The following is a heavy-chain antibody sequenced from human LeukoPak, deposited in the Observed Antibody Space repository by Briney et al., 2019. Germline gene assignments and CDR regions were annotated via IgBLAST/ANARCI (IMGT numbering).Heavy chain of an antibody. Sequence: SETLSLTCTVSGGSICSSSYYWGWIRQPPGKGLEWIGSIYYSGSTYYNPSLKSRVTISVDMSKNQFSLKLSSVTAADTAVYYCARWEWLLRVGFDYWGQGTLVTASS. CDR1: GGSICSSSYY. CDR2: IYYSGST. CDR3: ARWEWLLRVGFDY. J-gene: IGHJ4*02. V-gene: IGHV4-39*01. D-gene: IGHD3-3*01.